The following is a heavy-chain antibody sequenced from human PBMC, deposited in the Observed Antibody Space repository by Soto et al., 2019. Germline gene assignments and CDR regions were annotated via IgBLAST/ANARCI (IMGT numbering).Heavy chain of an antibody. CDR2: ISGSGGST. CDR3: AKDRLPLIVVVPAASGMDV. V-gene: IGHV3-23*01. D-gene: IGHD2-2*01. CDR1: GFTFSSYA. Sequence: GGSLRLSCAASGFTFSSYAMSWVRQAPGKGLEWVSAISGSGGSTYYADSVKGRFTISRDNSKNTQYLQMNSLRAEDTAVYYCAKDRLPLIVVVPAASGMDVWGQGTTVTVSS. J-gene: IGHJ6*02.